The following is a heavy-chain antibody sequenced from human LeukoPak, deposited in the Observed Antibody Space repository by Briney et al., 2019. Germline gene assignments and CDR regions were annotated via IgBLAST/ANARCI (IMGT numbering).Heavy chain of an antibody. Sequence: PGGSLRLSCAASGFTFDDYGMSWVRHAPGKGLEWVSCINWNGGSTGYADSVKGRFTISRDNAKNSLYLQMNSLRAEDPALYYCARAGYGGDAFDIWGQGTMVTVSS. CDR2: INWNGGST. V-gene: IGHV3-20*04. CDR1: GFTFDDYG. D-gene: IGHD4-23*01. CDR3: ARAGYGGDAFDI. J-gene: IGHJ3*02.